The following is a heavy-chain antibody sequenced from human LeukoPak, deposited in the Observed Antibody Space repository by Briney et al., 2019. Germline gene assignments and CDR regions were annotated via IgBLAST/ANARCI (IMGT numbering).Heavy chain of an antibody. Sequence: ASVKVSCKASGYTFTSYGISWVRQAPGQGLEWMGWISAYNGSTNYAQKLQGRVTMTTDTSTSTAYMELRSLRSDDTAVYYCARDTGRITMIVVVSPHFDYWGQGTLVTVSS. CDR2: ISAYNGST. CDR1: GYTFTSYG. CDR3: ARDTGRITMIVVVSPHFDY. D-gene: IGHD3-22*01. V-gene: IGHV1-18*01. J-gene: IGHJ4*02.